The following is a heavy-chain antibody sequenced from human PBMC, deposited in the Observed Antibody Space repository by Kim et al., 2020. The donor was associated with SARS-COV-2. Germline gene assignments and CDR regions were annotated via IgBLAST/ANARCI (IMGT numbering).Heavy chain of an antibody. CDR2: IIPIFGTA. V-gene: IGHV1-69*13. Sequence: SVKVSCKASGGTFSSYAISWVRQAPGQGLEWMGGIIPIFGTANYAQKFQGRVTITADESTSTAYMELSSLRSEDTAVYYCARWPREQSPQFYYYGMDVWGQGTTVTVSS. CDR1: GGTFSSYA. J-gene: IGHJ6*02. CDR3: ARWPREQSPQFYYYGMDV. D-gene: IGHD1-26*01.